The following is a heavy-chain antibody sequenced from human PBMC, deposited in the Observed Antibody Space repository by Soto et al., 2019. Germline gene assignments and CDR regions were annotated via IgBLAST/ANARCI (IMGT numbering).Heavy chain of an antibody. J-gene: IGHJ4*02. CDR2: ISSSSSYI. CDR1: GFTFSSYS. CDR3: AKGYYFDNTGHYSDRESSFDS. D-gene: IGHD3-22*01. V-gene: IGHV3-21*04. Sequence: PGGSLRLSCAASGFTFSSYSMHWVRQAPGKGLEWVSSISSSSSYIYYADSVKGRFTISRDNAKNALSLQMNSLRAEDTAVYYCAKGYYFDNTGHYSDRESSFDSWGQGTLVTVSS.